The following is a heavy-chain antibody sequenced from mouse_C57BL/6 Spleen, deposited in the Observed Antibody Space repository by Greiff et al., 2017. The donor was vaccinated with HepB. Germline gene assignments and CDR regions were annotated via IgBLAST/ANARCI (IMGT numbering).Heavy chain of an antibody. CDR3: ARSSIYYYGSSYVEAMDY. J-gene: IGHJ4*01. Sequence: QVQLQQSGAELVKPGASVKISCKASGYAFSSYWMNWVKQRPGKGLEWIGQIYPGDGDTNYNGKFKGKATLTADKSSSTAYMQLSSLTSEDSAVYFCARSSIYYYGSSYVEAMDYWGQGTSVTVSS. D-gene: IGHD1-1*01. V-gene: IGHV1-80*01. CDR2: IYPGDGDT. CDR1: GYAFSSYW.